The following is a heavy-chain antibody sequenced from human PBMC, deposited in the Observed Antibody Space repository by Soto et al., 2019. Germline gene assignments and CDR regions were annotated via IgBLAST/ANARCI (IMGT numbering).Heavy chain of an antibody. J-gene: IGHJ4*02. V-gene: IGHV1-69*06. CDR1: GGTFNSYA. D-gene: IGHD2-15*01. CDR3: ARDSRPAVAPSTTAEFDY. CDR2: IVPIFGTA. Sequence: QVQLVQSGAEVKKPGSSVKVSCKVSGGTFNSYAISWVRQAPGQGLEWMGGIVPIFGTANYAQKFQGRVTITADSSTSTAYMELTRLTSEDTAVYYCARDSRPAVAPSTTAEFDYWGQGTLVTVSS.